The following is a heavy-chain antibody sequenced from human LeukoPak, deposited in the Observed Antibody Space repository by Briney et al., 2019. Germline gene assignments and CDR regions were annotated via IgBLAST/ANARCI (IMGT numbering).Heavy chain of an antibody. D-gene: IGHD3-22*01. CDR2: ISSSSSTI. CDR1: GFTFSSYS. CDR3: ARDDLMYYYDSSGHLGAFDI. V-gene: IGHV3-48*01. J-gene: IGHJ3*02. Sequence: GGSLRLSCAASGFTFSSYSMNWVRQAPGKGLEWVSYISSSSSTIYYADSVKGRFTISRDNAKNSLYLQMNSLRAEDTAVYYCARDDLMYYYDSSGHLGAFDIWGQGTMVTVSS.